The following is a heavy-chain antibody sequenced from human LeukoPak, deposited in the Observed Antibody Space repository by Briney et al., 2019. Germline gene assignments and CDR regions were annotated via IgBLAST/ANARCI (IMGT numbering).Heavy chain of an antibody. CDR3: AEVRGKYSSHFFFDY. V-gene: IGHV3-9*01. CDR2: ISYNGGLI. CDR1: GFTFDDYA. D-gene: IGHD6-19*01. J-gene: IGHJ4*02. Sequence: GGSLRLSCAGSGFTFDDYAMHWVRQAPGKGLEWLSIISYNGGLIDYADSVKGRFTISRDNAKNSLYLQLDSLRAEDTAIYYCAEVRGKYSSHFFFDYWGQGTLVTVSS.